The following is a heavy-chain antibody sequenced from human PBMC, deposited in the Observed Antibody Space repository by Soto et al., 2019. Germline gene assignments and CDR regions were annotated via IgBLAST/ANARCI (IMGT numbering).Heavy chain of an antibody. CDR1: GYSFTNYW. Sequence: GESLKISCKGSGYSFTNYWIGWMRQMPGKGLEWMGIINPADSDTRYSPSFQGQVTVSADKSISTAYLQRGSLTASDTAIYYCVRPDSTGYYSHWGQGTPVTVSS. CDR3: VRPDSTGYYSH. V-gene: IGHV5-51*01. J-gene: IGHJ4*02. CDR2: INPADSDT. D-gene: IGHD3-22*01.